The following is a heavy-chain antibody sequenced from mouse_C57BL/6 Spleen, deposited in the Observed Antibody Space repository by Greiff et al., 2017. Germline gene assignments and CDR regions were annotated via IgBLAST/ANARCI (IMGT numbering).Heavy chain of an antibody. D-gene: IGHD3-1*01. J-gene: IGHJ2*01. CDR2: IDPSDSDT. Sequence: VQLQQSGAEPVRPGSSVKLSCKASGYTFTSYCLHWVKQSPIQGLEWIGNIDPSDSDTHYNHKFKDKATLTVDKSSSTAYMQLSSLTSEDSAVYYCARRVQGQAHGFDDWGQGTTLTVSS. V-gene: IGHV1-52*01. CDR3: ARRVQGQAHGFDD. CDR1: GYTFTSYC.